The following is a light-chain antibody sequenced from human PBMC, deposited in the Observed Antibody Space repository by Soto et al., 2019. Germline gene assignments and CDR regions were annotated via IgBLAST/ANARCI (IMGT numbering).Light chain of an antibody. V-gene: IGKV1-27*01. CDR3: QKYNSAMWT. CDR1: LGIANY. J-gene: IGKJ1*01. Sequence: DIQMTQSPPSLSASVGDRVTISCRASLGIANYVLWYQQRPGKVPKPLIYGASSLLSAVPSRFSGSGSGTDFTLTISSLQPEDVGTYYCQKYNSAMWTFGQGTKVEI. CDR2: GAS.